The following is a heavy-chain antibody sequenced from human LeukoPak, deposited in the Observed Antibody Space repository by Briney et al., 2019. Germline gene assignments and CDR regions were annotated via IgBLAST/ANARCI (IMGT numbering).Heavy chain of an antibody. V-gene: IGHV4-4*02. CDR3: ARGHPGGYSYGFDY. D-gene: IGHD5-18*01. CDR1: GGCISHSNR. CDR2: IYHSGST. Sequence: PSDTLSLTCPVCGGCISHSNRLRWVRQPPGKGLEWIGEIYHSGSTNYNPSLKSRVTISVDKSKNQFSLKLSSVTAADTAVYYCARGHPGGYSYGFDYWGQGTLVTISS. J-gene: IGHJ4*02.